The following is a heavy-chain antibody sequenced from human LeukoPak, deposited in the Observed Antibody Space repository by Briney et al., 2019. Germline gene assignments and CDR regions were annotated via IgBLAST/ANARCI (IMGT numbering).Heavy chain of an antibody. J-gene: IGHJ6*03. CDR1: GYSFNTYW. Sequence: GESLKISCKGSGYSFNTYWIGWVRQMPGKGLEWMGIIYPGDSNTRYSPSFQGQVTISADNSISTAFLQWSSLKASDTAMYYCARHVDSSSSPYYYYYYMDVWGKGTTVTVS. CDR3: ARHVDSSSSPYYYYYYMDV. CDR2: IYPGDSNT. V-gene: IGHV5-51*01. D-gene: IGHD6-6*01.